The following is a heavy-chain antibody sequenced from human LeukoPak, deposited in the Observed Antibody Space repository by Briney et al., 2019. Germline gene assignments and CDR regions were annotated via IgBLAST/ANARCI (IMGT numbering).Heavy chain of an antibody. D-gene: IGHD4-17*01. CDR3: ARDRSYGDYEFGY. CDR1: GGTFSSYA. Sequence: GSSVKVSCKASGGTFSSYAISWVRQAPGQGLEWMGRIIPILGIANYAQKFQGRVTITADKSTSTAYMELSSLRSEDTAVYYCARDRSYGDYEFGYWGQGTLVTVSS. J-gene: IGHJ4*02. V-gene: IGHV1-69*04. CDR2: IIPILGIA.